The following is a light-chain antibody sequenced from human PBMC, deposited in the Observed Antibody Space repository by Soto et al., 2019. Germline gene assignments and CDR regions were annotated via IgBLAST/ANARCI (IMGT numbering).Light chain of an antibody. CDR2: DVS. V-gene: IGLV2-14*01. CDR3: SSYTSSSTYV. J-gene: IGLJ1*01. Sequence: LTEPSCVTVYPALSVATSCTGTSSDVGGYNYVSWYQQHPGKAPKLMIYDVSNRPSGVSNRFSDSKSGNTASLTISGLQAEDEADYYCSSYTSSSTYVFGTGTKVTVL. CDR1: SSDVGGYNY.